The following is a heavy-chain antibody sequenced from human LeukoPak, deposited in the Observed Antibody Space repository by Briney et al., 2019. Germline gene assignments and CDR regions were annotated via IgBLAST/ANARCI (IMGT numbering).Heavy chain of an antibody. J-gene: IGHJ4*02. D-gene: IGHD3-3*01. CDR3: ATGDTIPFDY. Sequence: PGESLKISCKGSGYRFATYWLGWVRQMPGKGLEWMGIIYPGDSDTRYSSSFQGQVTISADKSISTAYLQWSSLKASDTAMYYCATGDTIPFDYWGQGTLVTVSS. CDR2: IYPGDSDT. CDR1: GYRFATYW. V-gene: IGHV5-51*01.